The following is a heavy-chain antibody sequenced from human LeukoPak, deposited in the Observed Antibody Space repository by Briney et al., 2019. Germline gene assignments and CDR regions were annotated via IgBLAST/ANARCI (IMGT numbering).Heavy chain of an antibody. J-gene: IGHJ2*01. D-gene: IGHD5-24*01. CDR3: ARRDGYNLTYWYFDL. V-gene: IGHV4-39*07. Sequence: SETLSLTCTVSGGPINNNDFYWGWIRQPPGKGLEWIGTIYYSGSTYYKSSLKSRVTISEDMSKNQFSLKLSSVTAADTAVYYCARRDGYNLTYWYFDLWGRGTLVTVSS. CDR2: IYYSGST. CDR1: GGPINNNDFY.